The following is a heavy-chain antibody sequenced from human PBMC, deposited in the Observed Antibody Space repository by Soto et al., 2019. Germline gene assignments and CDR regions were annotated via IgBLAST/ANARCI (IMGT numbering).Heavy chain of an antibody. CDR1: GFTFSSYS. D-gene: IGHD2-21*01. V-gene: IGHV3-21*01. CDR2: ISSSSSYI. Sequence: EVQLVESGGGLVKPGGSLRLSCAASGFTFSSYSMNWVRQAPGKGLEWVSSISSSSSYIYYADSVKGRFTISRDNARNSVSLQMNSLRDDDTAVYYCVKGRVDTAYFDLWGQGSLVTVSS. CDR3: VKGRVDTAYFDL. J-gene: IGHJ4*02.